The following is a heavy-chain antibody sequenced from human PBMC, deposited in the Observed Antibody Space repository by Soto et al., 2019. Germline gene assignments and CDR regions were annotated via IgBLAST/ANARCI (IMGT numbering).Heavy chain of an antibody. CDR3: ARENWSMDYDFWSGYYYGMAV. J-gene: IGHJ6*02. CDR1: GGTFSSYA. D-gene: IGHD3-3*01. V-gene: IGHV1-69*13. Sequence: SVKVSCKASGGTFSSYAISWVRQAPGQGLEWMGGIIPIFGTANYAQKFQGRVTITADESTSTAYMELSSLRSEDTAVYYCARENWSMDYDFWSGYYYGMAVWGQGTRVTVSS. CDR2: IIPIFGTA.